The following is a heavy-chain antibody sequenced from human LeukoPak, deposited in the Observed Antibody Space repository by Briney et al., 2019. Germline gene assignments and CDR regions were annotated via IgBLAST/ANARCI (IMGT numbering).Heavy chain of an antibody. V-gene: IGHV1-24*01. J-gene: IGHJ4*02. CDR1: GSTLTTIS. CDR2: LSPRDGET. D-gene: IGHD3-9*01. CDR3: ATGAIVYDY. Sequence: GASVKVSCTVSGSTLTTISIDWVRQTPGKGLEWMGSLSPRDGETIYAQKFQGRFKMTADTATDTAYMEMSSPESGDTALYYCATGAIVYDYWGQGTLVTVSS.